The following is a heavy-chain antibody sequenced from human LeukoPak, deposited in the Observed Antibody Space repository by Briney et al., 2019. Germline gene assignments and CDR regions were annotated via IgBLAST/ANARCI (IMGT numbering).Heavy chain of an antibody. J-gene: IGHJ4*02. CDR2: ISSSSSYT. D-gene: IGHD5-12*01. CDR1: GFAVSSNY. Sequence: GGSLRLSCAASGFAVSSNYMSWIRQAPGKGLEWVSYISSSSSYTNYADSVKGRFTISRDNAKNSLYLQMNSLRAEDTAVYYCARLGWATAPLDYWGQGTLVTVSS. CDR3: ARLGWATAPLDY. V-gene: IGHV3-11*06.